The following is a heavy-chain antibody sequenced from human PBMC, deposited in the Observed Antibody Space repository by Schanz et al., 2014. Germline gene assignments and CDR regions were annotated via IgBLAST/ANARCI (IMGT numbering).Heavy chain of an antibody. CDR2: IWSDGSGK. CDR1: EFTFSSYA. V-gene: IGHV3-33*08. D-gene: IGHD3-9*01. Sequence: QVQLLQFGGGVVQPGRSLRLSCEASEFTFSSYAMHWVRQAPGKGLEWVAVIWSDGSGKYYADSVKGRFTISRDSPKNTLYLQMNSLRAEDTALYYCARDSGPYYDKSMDVWGQGTTXAVSS. J-gene: IGHJ6*02. CDR3: ARDSGPYYDKSMDV.